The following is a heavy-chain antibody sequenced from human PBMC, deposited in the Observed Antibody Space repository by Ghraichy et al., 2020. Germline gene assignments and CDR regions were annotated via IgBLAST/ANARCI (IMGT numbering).Heavy chain of an antibody. CDR1: GFTFSDYT. D-gene: IGHD5-18*01. J-gene: IGHJ4*02. V-gene: IGHV3-21*01. CDR2: ISYSSSYI. CDR3: ARAPTGYNYGSSSYYFDY. Sequence: GGSLRLSCAASGFTFSDYTMNWVRQAPGKGLEWVSSISYSSSYIYYADLVKGRFTISRDNAKNSLYLQMNSLRAEDTAVYYCARAPTGYNYGSSSYYFDYWGQGTLVTVSS.